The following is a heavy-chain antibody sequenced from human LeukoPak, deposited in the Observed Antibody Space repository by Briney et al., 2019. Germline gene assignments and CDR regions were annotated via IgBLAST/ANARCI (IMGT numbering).Heavy chain of an antibody. V-gene: IGHV4-59*01. CDR1: GGSISSYY. CDR2: IYYSGST. J-gene: IGHJ6*03. CDR3: ARDKQVYMDV. Sequence: PSETLSLTCTVSGGSISSYYWSWIRQPPGKGLEWIGYIYYSGSTNYNPSLKSRVTISVDTSKNQFSLKLSSVTAADTAVYYCARDKQVYMDVWGKGTTVTVSS.